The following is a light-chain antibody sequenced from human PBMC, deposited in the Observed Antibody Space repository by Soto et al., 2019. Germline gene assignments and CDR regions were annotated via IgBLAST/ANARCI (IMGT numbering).Light chain of an antibody. Sequence: EIVLTQSPATLSLSPGERATLSCRASQSVSSYLAWYQQKPGQAPRLLIYDASNRATGIPARFSGSGSGTDFTLTISSLEPEDLAVYYCQQYNNWPFTFGPGTKVDIK. CDR3: QQYNNWPFT. CDR2: DAS. J-gene: IGKJ3*01. V-gene: IGKV3-11*01. CDR1: QSVSSY.